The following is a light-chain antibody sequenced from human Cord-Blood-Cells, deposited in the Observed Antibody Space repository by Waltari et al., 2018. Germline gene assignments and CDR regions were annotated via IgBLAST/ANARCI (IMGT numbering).Light chain of an antibody. CDR2: AAS. J-gene: IGKJ2*01. CDR1: QSISSY. CDR3: QQSYSTPPYT. V-gene: IGKV1-39*01. Sequence: DIQMTQSPSSLSASVGDRVTTTCRTSQSISSYLNWYQQKPGKAPKLLIYAASSWQSGVPSRFSGSGSGTDYTLTISSLQPEDFATYYCQQSYSTPPYTFGQGTKLEIK.